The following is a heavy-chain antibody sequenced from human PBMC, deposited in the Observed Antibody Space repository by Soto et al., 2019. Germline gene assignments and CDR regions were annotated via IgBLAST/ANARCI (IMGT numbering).Heavy chain of an antibody. CDR3: AYSSTPFDY. V-gene: IGHV3-23*01. CDR2: LSGSGGST. CDR1: GFTFSSYA. J-gene: IGHJ4*02. D-gene: IGHD6-13*01. Sequence: EVQLLESGGGLVQPGGSLRLSCAASGFTFSSYAMSWVRQAPGKGLEWVSALSGSGGSTYYADSVKGRFTISRDKSKNALYLQMNSLRAEDTAVYYCAYSSTPFDYWGQGTLVTVSS.